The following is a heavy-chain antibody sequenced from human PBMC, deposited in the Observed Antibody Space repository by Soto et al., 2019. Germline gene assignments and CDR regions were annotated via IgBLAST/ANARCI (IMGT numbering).Heavy chain of an antibody. D-gene: IGHD3-3*01. Sequence: QVQLVQSGAEVKKPGASVKVSCKASGYTFTSYAMHWVRQAPGQRLAWMGWFNAGNGNTKYSQKFQVRVTITRERCASTAYMELSSLRSEDTAVYYCARVSYYDFWSGYYNGGMDVWGQGTTVTGSS. CDR3: ARVSYYDFWSGYYNGGMDV. V-gene: IGHV1-3*01. CDR1: GYTFTSYA. CDR2: FNAGNGNT. J-gene: IGHJ6*02.